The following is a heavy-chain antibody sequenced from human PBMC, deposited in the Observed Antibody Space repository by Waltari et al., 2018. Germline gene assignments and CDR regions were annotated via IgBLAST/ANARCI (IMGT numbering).Heavy chain of an antibody. Sequence: EVRLVESGGGLVQPGESLRLSCAASGFTFSRFWMHWVRQAPGKGLVWVARIESDGTSERYADSVKGRFTIARDNAKNTLYLQMKRLRVEDTAVYYCAREGSSWGYYFDYWGQGTLVTVSS. CDR1: GFTFSRFW. CDR2: IESDGTSE. J-gene: IGHJ4*02. V-gene: IGHV3-74*01. CDR3: AREGSSWGYYFDY. D-gene: IGHD6-13*01.